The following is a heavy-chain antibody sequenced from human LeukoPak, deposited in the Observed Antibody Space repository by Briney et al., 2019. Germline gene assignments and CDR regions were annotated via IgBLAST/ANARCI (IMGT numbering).Heavy chain of an antibody. J-gene: IGHJ6*03. D-gene: IGHD2-15*01. CDR2: ISWNSGSI. CDR3: VKGHCSSSSCFPNYYYYMDV. CDR1: GFTFDEHA. Sequence: GGSLRLSCAGSGFTFDEHAMRWVRQAPGKGLEWASGISWNSGSIAYADSVKGRFTISRDNAKNLLFLQMSSLRAADTALYYCVKGHCSSSSCFPNYYYYMDVWGTGTTVTVSS. V-gene: IGHV3-9*01.